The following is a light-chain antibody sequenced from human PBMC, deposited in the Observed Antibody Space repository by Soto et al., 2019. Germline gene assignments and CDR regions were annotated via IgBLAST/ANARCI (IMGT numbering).Light chain of an antibody. CDR2: KAT. V-gene: IGKV1-5*03. Sequence: DIQMTQSPSTLAASVGDRVTITCRASQSITTWLAWYQQEPGKAPKLLIYKATNLKSGVPSRFSGSGSGTEFSLTINSLQPEDFAIYYFQQYNDSQYTFGQGTQLEIK. CDR3: QQYNDSQYT. J-gene: IGKJ2*01. CDR1: QSITTW.